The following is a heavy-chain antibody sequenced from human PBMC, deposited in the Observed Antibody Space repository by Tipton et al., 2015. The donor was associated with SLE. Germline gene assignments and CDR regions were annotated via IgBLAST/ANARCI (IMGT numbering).Heavy chain of an antibody. Sequence: TLSLTCTVSDDSIFTYYWSWIRQPPGKGLEWIGYTFYRGNTDYNPSLKSRVTISLDTSKNQFSLKLSSVTAADTALYFCARHLGAARSPWYYFCGMDVWGQGTTVTVSS. CDR1: DDSIFTYY. D-gene: IGHD6-6*01. V-gene: IGHV4-59*08. CDR2: TFYRGNT. CDR3: ARHLGAARSPWYYFCGMDV. J-gene: IGHJ6*02.